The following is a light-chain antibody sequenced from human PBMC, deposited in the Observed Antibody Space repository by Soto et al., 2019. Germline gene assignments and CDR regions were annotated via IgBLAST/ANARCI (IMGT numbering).Light chain of an antibody. CDR2: GAS. CDR1: QSVSNSY. Sequence: EIVLTQSPGTLSLSPGERATLSCRASQSVSNSYLAWYQQNPGQAPRLLIYGASSRATGIPDRFSGSGSGTDFALTISRLEPEDFAVYHCQQYGGSPWTFGQGTKVDIK. CDR3: QQYGGSPWT. J-gene: IGKJ1*01. V-gene: IGKV3-20*01.